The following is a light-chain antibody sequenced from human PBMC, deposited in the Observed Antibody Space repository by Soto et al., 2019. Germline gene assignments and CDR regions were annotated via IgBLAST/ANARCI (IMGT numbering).Light chain of an antibody. Sequence: ITCRASQSISSYLNWYQQKPGKAPNLLIFGAKTLQSGVPSRFSSSRYRTDFTLAFTIRQPEDVVFYYSQEPPPTPGTIGKGTRLENK. J-gene: IGKJ5*01. CDR2: GAK. CDR3: QEPPPTPGT. CDR1: QSISSY. V-gene: IGKV1-39*01.